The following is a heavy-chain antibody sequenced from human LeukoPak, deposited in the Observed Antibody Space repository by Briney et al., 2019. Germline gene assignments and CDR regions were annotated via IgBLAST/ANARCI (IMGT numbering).Heavy chain of an antibody. CDR3: ARDLQMNYYDSSGYYYHDAFDI. Sequence: APVKVSCKASGYTFTSYYMHWVRQAPGQGLEWMGIINPSGGSTSYARKFQGRVTMTGDTPTSTVYMELSSLRSEDTAVYYCARDLQMNYYDSSGYYYHDAFDIWGQGTMVTVSS. J-gene: IGHJ3*02. CDR2: INPSGGST. CDR1: GYTFTSYY. V-gene: IGHV1-46*01. D-gene: IGHD3-22*01.